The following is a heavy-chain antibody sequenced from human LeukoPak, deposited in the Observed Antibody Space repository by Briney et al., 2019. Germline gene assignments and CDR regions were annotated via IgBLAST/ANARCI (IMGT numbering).Heavy chain of an antibody. CDR2: FDPEDGET. V-gene: IGHV1-24*01. Sequence: ASVKVSCKVSGCTLTELSMHWVRQAPGKGLEWMGGFDPEDGETIYAQKFQGRVTMTEDTSTDTAYMELSSLRSEDTAVYYCATDGASSSWYKAFDIWGQGTMVTVSS. CDR1: GCTLTELS. CDR3: ATDGASSSWYKAFDI. J-gene: IGHJ3*02. D-gene: IGHD6-13*01.